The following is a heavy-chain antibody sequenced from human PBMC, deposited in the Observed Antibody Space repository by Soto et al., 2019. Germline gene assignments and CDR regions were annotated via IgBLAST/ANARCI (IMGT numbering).Heavy chain of an antibody. D-gene: IGHD5-18*01. V-gene: IGHV3-74*01. CDR2: IDNAGTDS. CDR3: ARGWLGPDV. CDR1: GFTLSGLS. J-gene: IGHJ6*04. Sequence: EVQLVESGGGLVQPGGSLRLSCAAFGFTLSGLSIHWVPQAPGKGLVWVSGIDNAGTDSTYADSVKGRFTSSRDNAKHMLYLQMHSLRVGDTAVYYCARGWLGPDVWGNGTTVTVSS.